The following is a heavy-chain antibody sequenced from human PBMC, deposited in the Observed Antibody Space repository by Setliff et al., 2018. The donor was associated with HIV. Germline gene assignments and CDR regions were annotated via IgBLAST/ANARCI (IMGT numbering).Heavy chain of an antibody. D-gene: IGHD3-10*01. CDR2: INAGNGNT. CDR1: GYTFTSYA. CDR3: AREGKFRYYYYMDV. J-gene: IGHJ6*03. V-gene: IGHV1-3*01. Sequence: ASVKVSCKASGYTFTSYAMHWVRQAPGQRLEWMGWINAGNGNTKYSQKFQGRVTITRDTSASTAYMELSSLRSEDTAVYYCAREGKFRYYYYMDVWGKGTTVTGLL.